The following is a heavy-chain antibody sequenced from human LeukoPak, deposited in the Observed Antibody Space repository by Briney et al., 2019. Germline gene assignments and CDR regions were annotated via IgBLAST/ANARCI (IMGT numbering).Heavy chain of an antibody. CDR1: GFSLTTGGGG. Sequence: SGPTLVNPTQTLTLTCTFSGFSLTTGGGGVGWIRQPPGKALEWLPLVYRDDDKRYRPPLKSSLTITKDTSKTQVVLTMTSMDPVDTATYYCARRPPGIAAAGSYFDYWGQGTLVTVSS. J-gene: IGHJ4*02. CDR3: ARRPPGIAAAGSYFDY. V-gene: IGHV2-5*02. CDR2: VYRDDDK. D-gene: IGHD6-13*01.